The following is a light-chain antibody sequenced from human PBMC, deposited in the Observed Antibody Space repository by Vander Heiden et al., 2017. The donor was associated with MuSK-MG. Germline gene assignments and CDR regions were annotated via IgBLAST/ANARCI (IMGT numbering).Light chain of an antibody. J-gene: IGKJ4*01. CDR3: QQYNSYSEA. V-gene: IGKV1-5*03. Sequence: DIQMTQSPSTLSASVGDRVTITCRASQSISSWLAWYQQKPGKAPKLLIYKASSLESGVPSRFSGSGSGTEFTLTISSLQPDDSATYYCQQYNSYSEAFGGGTKVEIK. CDR1: QSISSW. CDR2: KAS.